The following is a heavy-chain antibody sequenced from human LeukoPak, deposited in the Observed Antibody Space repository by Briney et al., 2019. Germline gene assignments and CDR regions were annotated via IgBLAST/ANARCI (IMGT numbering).Heavy chain of an antibody. D-gene: IGHD4-23*01. CDR2: NTPSSGAT. CDR3: AMADYSANPKFDF. V-gene: IGHV1-2*02. Sequence: GASVKVSCKASVNSFTGYYVHWVRQAPGQGLEWMGWNTPSSGATKYAQKFQGRVTMTGDTTISTAFMELSWLSSDDTAMYYCAMADYSANPKFDFWGQGTLVTVSS. CDR1: VNSFTGYY. J-gene: IGHJ4*02.